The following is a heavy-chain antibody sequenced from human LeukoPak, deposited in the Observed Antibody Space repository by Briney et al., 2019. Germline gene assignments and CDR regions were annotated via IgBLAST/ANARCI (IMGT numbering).Heavy chain of an antibody. V-gene: IGHV4-34*01. D-gene: IGHD5-12*01. CDR1: GGSFSGYY. CDR2: INHSGST. CDR3: GREFRRYSGYDMYYYGMDV. J-gene: IGHJ6*02. Sequence: SETLSLTCAVYGGSFSGYYWSWIRQPPGKGLEWIGEINHSGSTNYNPSLKSRVTISVDTSKNQFSLQLSSVTAADTAVYYCGREFRRYSGYDMYYYGMDVWGQGTTVTVSS.